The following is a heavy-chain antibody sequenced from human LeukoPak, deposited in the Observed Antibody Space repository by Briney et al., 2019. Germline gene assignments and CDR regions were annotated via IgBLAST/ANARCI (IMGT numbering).Heavy chain of an antibody. V-gene: IGHV4-59*11. CDR2: IYYSGST. J-gene: IGHJ5*02. CDR1: GGSISSHY. D-gene: IGHD4-17*01. Sequence: SENLSLTGTVSGGSISSHYWSWLRQPPGKGLEWFGYIYYSGSTNYNPSLKSRVTISVDTSKNQFSLKLSSVTAADTAVYYCARGNVGHDYGDYWFDPWGQGTLVTVSS. CDR3: ARGNVGHDYGDYWFDP.